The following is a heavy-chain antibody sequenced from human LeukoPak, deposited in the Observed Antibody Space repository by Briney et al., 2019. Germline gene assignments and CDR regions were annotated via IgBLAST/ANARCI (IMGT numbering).Heavy chain of an antibody. D-gene: IGHD4-17*01. Sequence: GGSLRLSCAASGFTFSTYAVSWVRQAPGKGLEWVSSISSSSSYIYYADSVKGRFTISRDNAKNSLYLQMNSLRAEDTAVYYCARSTVTTGLVDYWGQGTLVTVSS. V-gene: IGHV3-21*01. CDR2: ISSSSSYI. CDR3: ARSTVTTGLVDY. CDR1: GFTFSTYA. J-gene: IGHJ4*02.